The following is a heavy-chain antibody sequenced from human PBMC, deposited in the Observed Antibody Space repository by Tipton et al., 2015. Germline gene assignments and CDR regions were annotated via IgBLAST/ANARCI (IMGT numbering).Heavy chain of an antibody. CDR3: ARDLEHGMDV. J-gene: IGHJ6*02. Sequence: TLSLTCTVSGGSIDSYYWSWIRQPPGMRLEWIGYFDFRGSTEYDPSVKSRVSISVDRSKNQFSLRLNSVTAADTAVYYCARDLEHGMDVWGQGSTVTVS. D-gene: IGHD5-24*01. V-gene: IGHV4-59*01. CDR2: FDFRGST. CDR1: GGSIDSYY.